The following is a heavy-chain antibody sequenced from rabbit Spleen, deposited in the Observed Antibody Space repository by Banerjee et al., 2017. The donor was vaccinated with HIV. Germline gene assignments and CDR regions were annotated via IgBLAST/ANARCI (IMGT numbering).Heavy chain of an antibody. CDR2: IDPVFGST. J-gene: IGHJ4*01. D-gene: IGHD1-1*01. Sequence: QEQLVESGGGLVQPGGSLKLSCKASGFDFSSYGVNWVRQAPGKGLEWIGYIDPVFGSTYYASWVDGRFTISSHNAQNTLYLQLNSLTVADTATYFCVRGPSDSGYYDYLNLWGPGTLVTVS. V-gene: IGHV1S47*01. CDR1: GFDFSSYG. CDR3: VRGPSDSGYYDYLNL.